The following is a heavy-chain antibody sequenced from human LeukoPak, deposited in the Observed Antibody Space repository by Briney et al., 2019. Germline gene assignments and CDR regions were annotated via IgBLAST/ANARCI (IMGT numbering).Heavy chain of an antibody. CDR2: IYYTGST. CDR3: ARHRAYSSSSPFDY. Sequence: SETLSLTCSASGGSISSLYWSWIRQPPGKGLEWIGYIYYTGSTNYNPSLKSRVTMFVDMSKNQFSLRLSSATAADTAVYYCARHRAYSSSSPFDYWGQGTLVTVSS. CDR1: GGSISSLY. D-gene: IGHD6-6*01. V-gene: IGHV4-59*08. J-gene: IGHJ4*02.